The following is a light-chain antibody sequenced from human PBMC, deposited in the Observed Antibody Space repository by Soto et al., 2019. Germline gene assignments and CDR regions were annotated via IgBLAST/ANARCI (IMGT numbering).Light chain of an antibody. V-gene: IGKV3-11*01. CDR1: QSVSVH. CDR3: VQRTTWPWT. CDR2: DAS. J-gene: IGKJ1*01. Sequence: EIVLTQSTGTLSLSPGERATLSCRASQSVSVHLAWYQQKPGQAPRLLIYDASNRATGIPARFSGSGSGTDFTLTISSLEPEDFAVYHCVQRTTWPWTCGQGSKVEIK.